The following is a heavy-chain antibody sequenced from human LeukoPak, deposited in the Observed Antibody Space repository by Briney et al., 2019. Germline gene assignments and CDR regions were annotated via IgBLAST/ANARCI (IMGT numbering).Heavy chain of an antibody. J-gene: IGHJ4*02. CDR3: TKRVKYGGTWDHFAV. CDR1: GFTFDHNR. Sequence: GRTLRLSSAASGFTFDHNRSSWVRQAPGKGREGVASVNADGGKTYYAVSVKGHFTISSDNSNSTLILQMNCLRVEDTALYYCTKRVKYGGTWDHFAVWGQGTLVTVSS. D-gene: IGHD1-26*01. CDR2: VNADGGKT. V-gene: IGHV3-23*01.